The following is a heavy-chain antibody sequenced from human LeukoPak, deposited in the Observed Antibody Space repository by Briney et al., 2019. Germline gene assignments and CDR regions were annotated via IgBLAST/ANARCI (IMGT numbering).Heavy chain of an antibody. CDR1: GGSISSYY. CDR2: IYYSGST. V-gene: IGHV4-59*01. Sequence: SETLSLTCTVSGGSISSYYWSWIRQPPGKGLEWIGYIYYSGSTNYNPSLKSRVTISVDTSKNQFSLKLSSVTAADTAVYYCVRAGQYGSGSYYSIYYGMDVWGKGTTVTVSS. CDR3: VRAGQYGSGSYYSIYYGMDV. D-gene: IGHD3-10*01. J-gene: IGHJ6*04.